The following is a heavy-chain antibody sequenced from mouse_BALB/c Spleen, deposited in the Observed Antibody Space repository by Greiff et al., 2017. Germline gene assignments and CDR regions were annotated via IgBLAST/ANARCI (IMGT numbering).Heavy chain of an antibody. CDR1: GYTFTNYW. CDR3: ARSGGNYVWFAY. V-gene: IGHV1-63*02. CDR2: IYPGGGYT. D-gene: IGHD2-1*01. J-gene: IGHJ3*01. Sequence: LQESGAELVRPGTSVKISCKASGYTFTNYWLGWVKQRPGHGLEWIGDIYPGGGYTNYNEKFKGKATLTADTSSSTAYMQLSSLTSEDSAVYFCARSGGNYVWFAYWGQGTLVTVSA.